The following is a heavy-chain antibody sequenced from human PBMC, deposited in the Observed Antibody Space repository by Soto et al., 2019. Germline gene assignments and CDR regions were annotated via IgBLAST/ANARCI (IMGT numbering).Heavy chain of an antibody. V-gene: IGHV4-59*01. D-gene: IGHD3-22*01. CDR1: GASISSSY. Sequence: SETLSLTCTVSGASISSSYWSWIRQSPGKGLEWIGYVFYSGSTNYNPSLKSRATISVDTSKNQFSLKLKSVTAADTAVYYCARGYYDSSGQSNTFDIWGQGTMVTVSS. J-gene: IGHJ3*02. CDR2: VFYSGST. CDR3: ARGYYDSSGQSNTFDI.